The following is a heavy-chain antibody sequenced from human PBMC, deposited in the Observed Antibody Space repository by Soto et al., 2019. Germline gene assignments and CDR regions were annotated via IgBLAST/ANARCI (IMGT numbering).Heavy chain of an antibody. Sequence: EVQLLESGGGLVQPGGSLRLSCAASGFTFSSYAMSWVRQAPGKGLEWVSAISGSGGSTYYADSVKGRFTISRDNSKNTLYLQMNSLRAEDTAVYYCARDGDIVVVPAATLDYWGQGTLVTVSS. CDR3: ARDGDIVVVPAATLDY. J-gene: IGHJ4*02. CDR1: GFTFSSYA. V-gene: IGHV3-23*01. D-gene: IGHD2-2*01. CDR2: ISGSGGST.